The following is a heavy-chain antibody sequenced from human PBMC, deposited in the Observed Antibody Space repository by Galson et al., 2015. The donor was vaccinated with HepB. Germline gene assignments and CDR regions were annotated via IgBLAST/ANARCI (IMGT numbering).Heavy chain of an antibody. CDR1: GFTFSSYG. J-gene: IGHJ1*01. Sequence: SLRLSCAASGFTFSSYGMHWVRQAPGKGLEWVAVISYDGSNKYYADSVKGRFTISRDNSKNTLYLQMNSLRAEDTAVYYCAKDQDYYYDSSGYYYFQHWGQGTLFTVSS. CDR2: ISYDGSNK. D-gene: IGHD3-22*01. CDR3: AKDQDYYYDSSGYYYFQH. V-gene: IGHV3-30*18.